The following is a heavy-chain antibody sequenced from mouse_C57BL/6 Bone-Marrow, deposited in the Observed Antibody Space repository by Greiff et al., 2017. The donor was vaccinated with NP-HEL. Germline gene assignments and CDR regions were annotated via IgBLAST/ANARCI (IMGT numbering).Heavy chain of an antibody. CDR3: ARDLGDYDEDWYFDV. V-gene: IGHV3-6*01. CDR1: GYSITSGYY. J-gene: IGHJ1*03. Sequence: EVQLQESGPGLVKPSQSLSLTCSVTGYSITSGYYWNWIRQFPGNKLEWMGYISYDGSNNYNPSLKNRISITRDTSKNQFFLKLNSVTTEDTATYYGARDLGDYDEDWYFDVWGTGTTVTVSS. D-gene: IGHD2-4*01. CDR2: ISYDGSN.